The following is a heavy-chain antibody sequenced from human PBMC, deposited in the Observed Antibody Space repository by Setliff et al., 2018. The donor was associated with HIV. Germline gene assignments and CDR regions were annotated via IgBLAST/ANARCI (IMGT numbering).Heavy chain of an antibody. CDR1: GGTFNSYI. CDR3: ARVRRGCSSHSCPLEN. CDR2: IIPSFGTV. V-gene: IGHV1-69*05. Sequence: ASVKVSCKAAGGTFNSYILSWVRQAPGQGLEWTGGIIPSFGTVTYAQKFQGRVTITTDESMTTVYMELSSLRSEDTAVYYCARVRRGCSSHSCPLENWGQGTMVTVSS. D-gene: IGHD2-2*01. J-gene: IGHJ3*02.